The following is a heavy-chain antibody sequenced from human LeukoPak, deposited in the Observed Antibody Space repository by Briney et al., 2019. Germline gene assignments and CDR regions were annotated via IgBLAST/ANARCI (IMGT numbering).Heavy chain of an antibody. CDR1: GGSFSGYY. CDR2: INHSGST. V-gene: IGHV4-34*01. Sequence: PSETLSLTCAVYGGSFSGYYWSWIRQPPGKGLEWIGEINHSGSTNYNPSLKSRVTISVDTSKNQFSLKLSSVTAADTAVYYCAGDFDYWGQGTLVTVSS. J-gene: IGHJ4*02. CDR3: AGDFDY.